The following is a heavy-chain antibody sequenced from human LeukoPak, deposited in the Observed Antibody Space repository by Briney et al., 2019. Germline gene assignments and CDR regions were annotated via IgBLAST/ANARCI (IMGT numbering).Heavy chain of an antibody. D-gene: IGHD2-2*01. CDR2: INPNSGGT. CDR1: GYTFTRYY. CDR3: ARDLAVPRNWFDP. Sequence: ASVKVSCKASGYTFTRYYMHWVRQAPGQGLEWMGWINPNSGGTNYAQKFQGRVTITRNTSISTAYMEPSSLRSEDTAVYNCARDLAVPRNWFDPWVQGTLVTVSS. V-gene: IGHV1-2*02. J-gene: IGHJ5*02.